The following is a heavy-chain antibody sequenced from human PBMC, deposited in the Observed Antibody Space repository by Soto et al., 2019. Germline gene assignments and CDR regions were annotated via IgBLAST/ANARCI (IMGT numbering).Heavy chain of an antibody. V-gene: IGHV3-21*01. CDR3: ARDPPLSVLVVVATDDF. CDR2: ISSSSFR. J-gene: IGHJ4*02. D-gene: IGHD2-21*01. Sequence: PGGSLRLSCAASGFTFTNHNMNWVRQAPGKGLEWVSSISSSSFRNYADSVKGRFSISRDNDKNLVYLQMDSLRAEDTAVYYCARDPPLSVLVVVATDDFWGQGTLVTVSS. CDR1: GFTFTNHN.